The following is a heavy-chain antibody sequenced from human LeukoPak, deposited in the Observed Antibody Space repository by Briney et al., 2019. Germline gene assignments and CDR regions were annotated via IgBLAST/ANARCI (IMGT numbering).Heavy chain of an antibody. Sequence: GGSLRLSCAASGFTFSSYGMHWVRQAPGKGLEWVAVIWYDGSNKYYADSVKGRFTISRDNSKNTLYLQMNSLRAEDTAVYYCAKGEYYYYMDVRGKGTTVTVSS. CDR3: AKGEYYYYMDV. CDR2: IWYDGSNK. J-gene: IGHJ6*03. V-gene: IGHV3-33*06. CDR1: GFTFSSYG.